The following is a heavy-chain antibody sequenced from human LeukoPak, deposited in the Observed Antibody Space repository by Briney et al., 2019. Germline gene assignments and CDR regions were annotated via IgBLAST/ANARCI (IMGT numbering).Heavy chain of an antibody. CDR3: ARVAVTGAARLDY. V-gene: IGHV4-4*02. Sequence: SGTLSLTCTVSGGAISNNYWWTWVRQSPGKGLEWIGDICYSESTNYNPSLKSRVTMSLDKSKNQLSLNLKFVTAADTALYYCARVAVTGAARLDYWGQGTLVTVSS. CDR2: ICYSEST. D-gene: IGHD6-19*01. J-gene: IGHJ4*02. CDR1: GGAISNNYW.